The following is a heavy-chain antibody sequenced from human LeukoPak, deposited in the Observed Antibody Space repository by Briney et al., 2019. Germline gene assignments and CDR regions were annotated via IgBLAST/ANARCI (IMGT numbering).Heavy chain of an antibody. D-gene: IGHD6-6*01. CDR1: GFTFSSYW. CDR3: ARDSSSYYYYYYMDV. Sequence: GGSLRLSCTASGFTFSSYWMHWVRQAPGKGLVWVSRINSDGSSTSYADSVKGRFTISRDNAKNTLYLQMNSLRAEDTAVYYCARDSSSYYYYYYMDVWGKGTTVTVSS. J-gene: IGHJ6*03. CDR2: INSDGSST. V-gene: IGHV3-74*01.